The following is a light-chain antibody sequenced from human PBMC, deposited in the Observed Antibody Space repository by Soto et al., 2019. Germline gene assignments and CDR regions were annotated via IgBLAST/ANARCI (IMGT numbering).Light chain of an antibody. CDR1: QSGSASR. CDR3: QQDGNSPSA. V-gene: IGKV3-20*01. J-gene: IGKJ1*01. CDR2: SAS. Sequence: VLTQSPDNLSLSPGERATLSCRASQSGSASRLDWYQQKPGQAPRLLLYSASRRTTGTPDRFSGSGSGTDFTLTLSRLEPEDCAVYYCQQDGNSPSAFGHGTKVEIK.